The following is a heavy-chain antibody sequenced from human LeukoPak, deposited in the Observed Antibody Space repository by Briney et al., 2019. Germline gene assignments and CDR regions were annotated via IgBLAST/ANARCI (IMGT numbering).Heavy chain of an antibody. J-gene: IGHJ4*02. CDR2: ISGSGGST. CDR3: AKDPSNSSGWLRVWNY. Sequence: GGSLRLSCAASGFTFSSYAMSWVRQAPGKGLEWVSAISGSGGSTYYADSVKGRFTISRDNSKNTLYLQMNSLRAEDTAVYYCAKDPSNSSGWLRVWNYWGQETLVTVSS. V-gene: IGHV3-23*01. D-gene: IGHD6-19*01. CDR1: GFTFSSYA.